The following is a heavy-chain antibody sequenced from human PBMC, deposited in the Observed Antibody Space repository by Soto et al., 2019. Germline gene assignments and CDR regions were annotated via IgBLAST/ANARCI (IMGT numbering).Heavy chain of an antibody. J-gene: IGHJ6*03. Sequence: QVQLVQSGAEVKKPGASVKVSCKASGYTFTSYGISWVRQAPGHGLEWMGWISAYNGNTNYAQKLQSRVTMTTDTSTRTAYMELRSLRSDDTAVYYCARRKQWLEYYYYYIDVWGKGTTVTVSS. V-gene: IGHV1-18*01. CDR3: ARRKQWLEYYYYYIDV. D-gene: IGHD6-19*01. CDR1: GYTFTSYG. CDR2: ISAYNGNT.